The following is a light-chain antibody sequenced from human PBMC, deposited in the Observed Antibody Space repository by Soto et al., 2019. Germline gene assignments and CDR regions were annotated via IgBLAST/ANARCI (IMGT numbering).Light chain of an antibody. CDR3: LQYNSYPWT. CDR1: QSFSTW. Sequence: DIKMTQSPSTLSASVGDRVTITCRASQSFSTWLAWYQQKPGKAPKLLIYKASNLESGVPSRFSGSGSGTEFTLTISSLQPDDFATYYCLQYNSYPWTFGQGTKLEIK. V-gene: IGKV1-5*03. CDR2: KAS. J-gene: IGKJ2*02.